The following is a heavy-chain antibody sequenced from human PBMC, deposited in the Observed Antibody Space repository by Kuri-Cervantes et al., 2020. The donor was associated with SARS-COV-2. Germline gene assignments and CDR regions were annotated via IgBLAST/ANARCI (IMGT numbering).Heavy chain of an antibody. CDR2: IIPIFGTA. J-gene: IGHJ4*02. D-gene: IGHD4-17*01. CDR3: ARARNGNYLNEPDY. CDR1: GYTFTSYA. Sequence: SVKVSCKASGYTFTSYAISWVRRAPGQGLEWMGGIIPIFGTANYAQKFQGRVTITADESTSTAYMELSSLRSEDTAVYYCARARNGNYLNEPDYWGQGTLVTVSS. V-gene: IGHV1-69*13.